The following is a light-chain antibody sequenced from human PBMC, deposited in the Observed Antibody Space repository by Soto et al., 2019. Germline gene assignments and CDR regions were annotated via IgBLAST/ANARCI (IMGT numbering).Light chain of an antibody. Sequence: QSALTQPPSASGSPGQSVTISCTGTPSDVGGSNSVSWYQQLPGKAPNLMIYDVNKRPSGVPDRFSGSKSGNTASLTVSGLQAADEAYYFCSSYAPSDVVFGGGTKVTVL. V-gene: IGLV2-8*01. CDR1: PSDVGGSNS. J-gene: IGLJ2*01. CDR2: DVN. CDR3: SSYAPSDVV.